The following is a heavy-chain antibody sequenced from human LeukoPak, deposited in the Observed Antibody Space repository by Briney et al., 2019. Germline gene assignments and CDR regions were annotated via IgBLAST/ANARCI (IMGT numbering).Heavy chain of an antibody. Sequence: GASVKVSCKASGYTFTSYGISWVGQAPGQGLEWMGWISAYNGNRNYAQKLQGRVTMTADTFTSTAYMELRSLTSDDTAVYYCARDRRQGLRLGDPRFDYWGQGTLVSVSS. CDR2: ISAYNGNR. D-gene: IGHD3-16*01. CDR1: GYTFTSYG. V-gene: IGHV1-18*01. J-gene: IGHJ4*01. CDR3: ARDRRQGLRLGDPRFDY.